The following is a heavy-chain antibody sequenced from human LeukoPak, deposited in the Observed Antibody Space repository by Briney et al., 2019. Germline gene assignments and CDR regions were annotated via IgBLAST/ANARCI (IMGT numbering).Heavy chain of an antibody. CDR3: ARDGRASSGYDYRPYYYYGMDV. CDR2: INSDGSGT. V-gene: IGHV3-74*01. CDR1: GFTFSSYW. J-gene: IGHJ6*02. Sequence: GGSLRLSCAASGFTFSSYWMHWVRQAPGKRLVWISRINSDGSGTSYADSVKGRFTISRDNAKNTLYLQMNSLRADDTAVYYCARDGRASSGYDYRPYYYYGMDVWGQGTTVTVSS. D-gene: IGHD5-12*01.